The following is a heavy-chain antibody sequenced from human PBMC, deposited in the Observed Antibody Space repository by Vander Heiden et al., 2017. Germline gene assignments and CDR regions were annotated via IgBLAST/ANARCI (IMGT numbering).Heavy chain of an antibody. V-gene: IGHV3-23*01. Sequence: EVQLLESGGGLVQPGGSLRLSCAASRFTFRSYAMSWARQAPGKGLEWVSAISGSGGSTYYADSVKGRFTISRDNSKNTLYLQMNSLRAEDTAVYYCAKGGPPSAVGAGGRGYWGQGTLVTVSS. CDR2: ISGSGGST. D-gene: IGHD6-19*01. J-gene: IGHJ4*02. CDR3: AKGGPPSAVGAGGRGY. CDR1: RFTFRSYA.